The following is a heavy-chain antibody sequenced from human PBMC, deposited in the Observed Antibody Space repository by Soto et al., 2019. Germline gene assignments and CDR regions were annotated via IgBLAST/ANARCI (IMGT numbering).Heavy chain of an antibody. CDR3: ARRRGDILTIDP. J-gene: IGHJ5*02. CDR1: GFSLNNPMMG. D-gene: IGHD3-9*01. CDR2: IFSSDEK. V-gene: IGHV2-26*01. Sequence: QVTLKESGPVLLKPTETLTLTCSVSGFSLNNPMMGVTWIRQPTGKALEWLAHIFSSDEKSYSTSLKNRLTISQDTSKSQVVLTLTNVDPVDTATYFCARRRGDILTIDPWGQGTLVTVSS.